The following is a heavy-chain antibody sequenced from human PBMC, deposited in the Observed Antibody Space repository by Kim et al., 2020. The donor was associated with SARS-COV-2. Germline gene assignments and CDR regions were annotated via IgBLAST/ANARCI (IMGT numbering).Heavy chain of an antibody. V-gene: IGHV4-30-4*01. J-gene: IGHJ5*02. CDR3: ARVSGGVVVVAAWDGFDP. CDR1: GGSISSGDYY. Sequence: SETLSLTCTVSGGSISSGDYYWSWIRQPPGKGLEWIGYIYYSGSTYYNPSLKSRVTISVDTSKNQFSLKLSSVTAADTAVYYCARVSGGVVVVAAWDGFDPWGQGTLVTVSS. D-gene: IGHD2-15*01. CDR2: IYYSGST.